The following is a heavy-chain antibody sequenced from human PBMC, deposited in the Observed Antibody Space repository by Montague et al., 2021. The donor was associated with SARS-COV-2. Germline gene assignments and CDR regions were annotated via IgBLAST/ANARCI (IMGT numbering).Heavy chain of an antibody. CDR1: GDSVSGDSGS. D-gene: IGHD3-16*01. J-gene: IGHJ3*02. CDR3: ARGIGLGPYTGYAFGI. V-gene: IGHV6-1*01. CDR2: TYYRSRWFD. Sequence: CAISGDSVSGDSGSWNWIRQSPSRGIEWLGRTYYRSRWFDHYEVSMKGRISIKADTSKNQFSLQLDSVTPEDTAVYYCARGIGLGPYTGYAFGIWGQGTTVTVSS.